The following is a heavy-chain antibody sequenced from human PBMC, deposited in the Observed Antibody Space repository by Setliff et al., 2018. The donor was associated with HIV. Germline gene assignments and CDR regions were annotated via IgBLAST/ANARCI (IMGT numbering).Heavy chain of an antibody. CDR2: IMPMFGTA. CDR1: GGTFSDYA. D-gene: IGHD3-22*01. CDR3: ARAYDSSGYLRVFVDF. Sequence: GASVKVSCKASGGTFSDYAISWVRQAPGQGLEWMGAIMPMFGTADYAQKFQDRVTITTDTSASTAYMELNSLSSEDTAVYYCARAYDSSGYLRVFVDFWGQGTRVTVSS. J-gene: IGHJ4*02. V-gene: IGHV1-69*05.